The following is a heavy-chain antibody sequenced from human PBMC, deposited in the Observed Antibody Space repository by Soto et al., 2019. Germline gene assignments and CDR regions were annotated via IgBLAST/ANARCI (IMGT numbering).Heavy chain of an antibody. D-gene: IGHD2-21*02. CDR2: ISHDGSNK. CDR3: AKDSTVVVTAIGSWYFDL. CDR1: GFTFSSYG. V-gene: IGHV3-30*18. J-gene: IGHJ2*01. Sequence: QVQLVESGGGVVQPGRSLRLSCAASGFTFSSYGMHWVRQAPGKGLEWVAVISHDGSNKYYADSVKGRFTISRDNSKNTLYLQMNSLRAEDTAVYYCAKDSTVVVTAIGSWYFDLWGRGTLVTVSS.